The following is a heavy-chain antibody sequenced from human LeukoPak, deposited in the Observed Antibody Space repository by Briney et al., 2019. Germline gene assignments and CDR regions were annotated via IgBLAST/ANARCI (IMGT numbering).Heavy chain of an antibody. CDR1: GFTFSSYA. J-gene: IGHJ4*02. CDR2: ISGSGGST. CDR3: ARVPVYYDFWSGYQEYFDY. Sequence: GGSLRLSCAASGFTFSSYAMSWVRQAPGKGLEWVSAISGSGGSTYYADSVKGRFTISRDNSKNTLYLQMNSLRAEDTAVYYCARVPVYYDFWSGYQEYFDYWGQGTLVTVSS. D-gene: IGHD3-3*01. V-gene: IGHV3-23*01.